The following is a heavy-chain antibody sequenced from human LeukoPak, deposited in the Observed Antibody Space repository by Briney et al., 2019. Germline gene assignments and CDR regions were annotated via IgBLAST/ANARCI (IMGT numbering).Heavy chain of an antibody. CDR2: ISSSSSYI. Sequence: GGSLRLSCAASGFTFSSYSMNWVRQAPGKGLEWVSSISSSSSYIYYADSVKGRFTISRDNAKNSLYLQMNSLRAEDTAVYYCATDEYCTNGVCSPGFDPWGQGTLVTVSS. CDR3: ATDEYCTNGVCSPGFDP. J-gene: IGHJ5*02. V-gene: IGHV3-21*01. D-gene: IGHD2-8*01. CDR1: GFTFSSYS.